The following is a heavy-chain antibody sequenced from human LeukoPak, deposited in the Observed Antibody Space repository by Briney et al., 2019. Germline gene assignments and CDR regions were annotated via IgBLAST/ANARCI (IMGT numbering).Heavy chain of an antibody. J-gene: IGHJ4*02. CDR3: AREGSRDFWSGPVYYFDY. D-gene: IGHD3-3*01. CDR2: IYYSGST. CDR1: GDSISDDY. Sequence: SETLSLTCTVSGDSISDDYWSWIRQPPGKGLEWIGYIYYSGSTYYNPSLTSRVTISIDTSKNQLSLRLSSVTAADTAVYYCAREGSRDFWSGPVYYFDYWGQGTLVTVSS. V-gene: IGHV4-59*01.